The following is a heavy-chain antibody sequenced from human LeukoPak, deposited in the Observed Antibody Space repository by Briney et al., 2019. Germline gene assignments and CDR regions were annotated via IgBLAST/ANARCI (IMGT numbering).Heavy chain of an antibody. Sequence: GGTLRLSCAASGFTFSNYGMHWVRQAPGKGLEWVAVISYDGSNKYYADSVKGRFTISRDNSKNTLYLQMNSLRAEDTAVYYCAKDQGGYSYGSDYWGQGTLVTVSS. J-gene: IGHJ4*02. CDR2: ISYDGSNK. V-gene: IGHV3-30*18. CDR3: AKDQGGYSYGSDY. D-gene: IGHD5-18*01. CDR1: GFTFSNYG.